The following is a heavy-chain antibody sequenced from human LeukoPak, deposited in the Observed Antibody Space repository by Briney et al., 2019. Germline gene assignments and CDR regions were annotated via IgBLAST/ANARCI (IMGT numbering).Heavy chain of an antibody. Sequence: ASVKVSCKASGGTFSSYAICWVRQAPGQGLEWMGRIIPILGIANYAQKFQGRVTITADKSTSTAYMELSSLRSEDTAVYYCARDRDNSDAFDIWGQGTMVTVSS. V-gene: IGHV1-69*04. J-gene: IGHJ3*02. D-gene: IGHD1-20*01. CDR3: ARDRDNSDAFDI. CDR2: IIPILGIA. CDR1: GGTFSSYA.